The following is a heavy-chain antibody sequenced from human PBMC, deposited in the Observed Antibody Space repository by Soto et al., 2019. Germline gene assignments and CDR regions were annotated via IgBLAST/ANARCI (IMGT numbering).Heavy chain of an antibody. J-gene: IGHJ4*02. CDR1: GGSISSSSYY. V-gene: IGHV4-39*01. Sequence: SETLSLTCTVSGGSISSSSYYWGWIRQPPGKGLEWIGSIYYSGSTYYNPSLKSRVTISVDTSKNQFSLKLSSVTAADTAVYYCASEVTVTTDPASLVGCKYCRGIDYWGQGTLVTVSS. CDR3: ASEVTVTTDPASLVGCKYCRGIDY. CDR2: IYYSGST. D-gene: IGHD4-4*01.